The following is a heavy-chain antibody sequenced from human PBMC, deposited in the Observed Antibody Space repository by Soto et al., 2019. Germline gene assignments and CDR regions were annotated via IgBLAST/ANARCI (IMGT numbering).Heavy chain of an antibody. D-gene: IGHD6-19*01. CDR3: ARDAQYSSRWHPIDY. J-gene: IGHJ4*02. CDR2: IHTYNGNT. V-gene: IGHV1-18*01. Sequence: QVQLVQSGAEVKKPGASVKVYYKASGYTFTDYGISWVRQAPGQGLEWMGWIHTYNGNTNYAQKVQGRVTMTTDSSTSTAYMELRSLRSDDTAVYYCARDAQYSSRWHPIDYWSQVTLGSVSS. CDR1: GYTFTDYG.